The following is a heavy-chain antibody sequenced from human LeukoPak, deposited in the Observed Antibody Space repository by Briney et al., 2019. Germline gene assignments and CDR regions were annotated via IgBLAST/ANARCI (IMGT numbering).Heavy chain of an antibody. J-gene: IGHJ6*02. CDR3: ARDPTAAGTAYYYYGMDV. CDR2: ISYDGSNK. CDR1: GFTFSSYA. V-gene: IGHV3-30-3*01. Sequence: PGGSLRLSCAASGFTFSSYAMHWVRQAPGKGLECVAVISYDGSNKYYADSVKGRFTISRDNSKNTLYLQMNSLRAEDTAVYYCARDPTAAGTAYYYYGMDVWGQGTTVTVSS. D-gene: IGHD6-13*01.